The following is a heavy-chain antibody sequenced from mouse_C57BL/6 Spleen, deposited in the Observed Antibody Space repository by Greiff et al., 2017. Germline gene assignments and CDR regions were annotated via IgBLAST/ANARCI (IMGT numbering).Heavy chain of an antibody. V-gene: IGHV1-4*01. J-gene: IGHJ2*01. Sequence: VHLVESGAELVRPGASVKMSCTASGYTFTSSTMHWVKQRPGQGLEWIGYINPSSGYTKYNQKFKDKATLTADKSSITAYIQLSSLTSEDSAVYYCARGGNYDFDYWGQGTTLTVSS. D-gene: IGHD2-1*01. CDR1: GYTFTSST. CDR3: ARGGNYDFDY. CDR2: INPSSGYT.